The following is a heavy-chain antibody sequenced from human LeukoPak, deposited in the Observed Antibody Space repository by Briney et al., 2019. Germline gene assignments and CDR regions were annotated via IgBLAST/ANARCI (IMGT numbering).Heavy chain of an antibody. V-gene: IGHV3-7*03. CDR2: IKPDESEK. CDR1: GFTFSSYG. J-gene: IGHJ4*02. D-gene: IGHD3-9*01. CDR3: AKWGPYDILTGRIN. Sequence: GGSLRLSCAASGFTFSSYGMHWVRQAPGKGLEWVANIKPDESEKYYVGSVKGRFTISRDNAKNSLYLQMNSLRAEDTAVYYCAKWGPYDILTGRINWGQGTLVTVSS.